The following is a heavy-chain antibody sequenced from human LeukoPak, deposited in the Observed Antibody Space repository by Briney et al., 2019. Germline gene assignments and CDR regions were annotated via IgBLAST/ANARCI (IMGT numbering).Heavy chain of an antibody. J-gene: IGHJ4*02. CDR3: ARDAGEYYYDSSGYFEFDY. V-gene: IGHV1-2*02. Sequence: ASVKVSCKASGYTFTGYYMHWVRQAPGQGLEWMGWINPNSGGTNYAQKFQGRVTMTRDTSISTAYMEPSRLRSDDTAVYYCARDAGEYYYDSSGYFEFDYWGQGTLVTVSS. D-gene: IGHD3-22*01. CDR2: INPNSGGT. CDR1: GYTFTGYY.